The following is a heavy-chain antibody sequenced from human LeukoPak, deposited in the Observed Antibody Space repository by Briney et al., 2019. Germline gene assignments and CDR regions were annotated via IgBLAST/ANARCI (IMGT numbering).Heavy chain of an antibody. Sequence: GGSLRLSCAASGFTFSNNEMSWVRQAPGKGLEWVSYISSGGSTIYYADSVKGRFTISSDNAKNSLYLQMNSLRAEDTAVYYCMRGQLLRLGYFFDYWGQGTLVTVSS. J-gene: IGHJ4*02. CDR2: ISSGGSTI. CDR3: MRGQLLRLGYFFDY. D-gene: IGHD2-21*01. V-gene: IGHV3-48*03. CDR1: GFTFSNNE.